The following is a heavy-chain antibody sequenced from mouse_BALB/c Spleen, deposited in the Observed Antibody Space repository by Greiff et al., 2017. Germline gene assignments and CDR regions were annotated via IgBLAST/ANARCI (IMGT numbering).Heavy chain of an antibody. CDR3: ARTTMITEIDY. D-gene: IGHD2-4*01. CDR1: GFTFSSFG. V-gene: IGHV5-17*02. Sequence: EVQGVESGGGLVQPGGSRKLSCAASGFTFSSFGMHWVRQAPEKGLEWVAYISSSSSTIYYADTVKGRFTISRDNPKNTLFLQMTSLRSEDTAMYYCARTTMITEIDYWGQGTTLTVSS. J-gene: IGHJ2*01. CDR2: ISSSSSTI.